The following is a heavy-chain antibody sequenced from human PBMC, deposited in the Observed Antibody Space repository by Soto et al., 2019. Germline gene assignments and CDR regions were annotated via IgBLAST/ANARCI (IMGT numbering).Heavy chain of an antibody. D-gene: IGHD2-2*01. CDR3: ARDIVVVPAAMTWDQGFDY. CDR2: IWYDGSNK. J-gene: IGHJ4*02. Sequence: QVQLVESGGGVVQPGRSLRLSCAASGFTFSSYGMHWVRQAPGKGLEWVAVIWYDGSNKYYADSVKGRFTISRDNSKNPLYLQMNSLRAEDTAVYYCARDIVVVPAAMTWDQGFDYGGQGTLVTVSS. V-gene: IGHV3-33*01. CDR1: GFTFSSYG.